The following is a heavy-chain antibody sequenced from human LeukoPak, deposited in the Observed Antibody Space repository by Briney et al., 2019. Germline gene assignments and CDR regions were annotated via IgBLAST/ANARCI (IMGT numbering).Heavy chain of an antibody. J-gene: IGHJ6*03. Sequence: GRSLRLSCAASGFTFSSYWMSWVRQAPGKGLEWVANIKQDGSEKYYVDSVKGRFTISRDNAKNSLYLQMNSLRAEDTAVYYCARNPLTRYYYSYYMDVWGKGTPVTVSS. D-gene: IGHD3-9*01. CDR3: ARNPLTRYYYSYYMDV. CDR2: IKQDGSEK. V-gene: IGHV3-7*01. CDR1: GFTFSSYW.